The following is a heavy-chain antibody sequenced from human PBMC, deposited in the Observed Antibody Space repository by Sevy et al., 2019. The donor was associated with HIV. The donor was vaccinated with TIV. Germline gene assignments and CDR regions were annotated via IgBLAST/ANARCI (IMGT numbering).Heavy chain of an antibody. V-gene: IGHV3-7*03. CDR1: GFTFSSYW. CDR2: IKQDGSEK. Sequence: GGSLRLSCAASGFTFSSYWMSWVRQAPGKGLEWVANIKQDGSEKYYVDSVKGRFTISRDNAKNSLYLQMNSLRAEDTAVYYCAGDETYYYGSASSSPGGAFDIWGQGTMVTVSS. J-gene: IGHJ3*02. D-gene: IGHD3-10*01. CDR3: AGDETYYYGSASSSPGGAFDI.